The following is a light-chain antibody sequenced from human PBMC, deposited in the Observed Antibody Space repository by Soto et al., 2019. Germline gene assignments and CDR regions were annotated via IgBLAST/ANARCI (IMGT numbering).Light chain of an antibody. CDR1: QSVSSN. Sequence: IVMTQSPATLSVSPGERATLSCRASQSVSSNLAWYQQKPGQAPRLLIYGASTRATGIPARFSGSGSGTEFTLTIRSLQSEDFAVYYCQRYNNWPPWTFGQGTKVEIK. CDR2: GAS. J-gene: IGKJ1*01. CDR3: QRYNNWPPWT. V-gene: IGKV3-15*01.